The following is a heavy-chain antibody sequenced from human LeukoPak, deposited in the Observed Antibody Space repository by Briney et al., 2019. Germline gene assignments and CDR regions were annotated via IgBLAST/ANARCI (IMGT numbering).Heavy chain of an antibody. CDR3: ARLGSSGYYADS. Sequence: SETLSLTCTVSGGSISSYYWGWIRQPPGKGLEWIGYIYYSGSTNYNPSLKSRVTISVDTSKNQFSLKLSSVTAADTAVYYCARLGSSGYYADSWGLGTLVTVSS. V-gene: IGHV4-59*08. D-gene: IGHD3-22*01. CDR2: IYYSGST. J-gene: IGHJ5*01. CDR1: GGSISSYY.